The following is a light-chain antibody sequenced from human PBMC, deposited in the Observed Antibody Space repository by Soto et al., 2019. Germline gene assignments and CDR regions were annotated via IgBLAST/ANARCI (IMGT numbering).Light chain of an antibody. CDR1: QSVSSY. CDR2: DAS. J-gene: IGKJ4*01. Sequence: EIVLTQSPATLSLSPGERATLSCRASQSVSSYLAWYQQKPGQAPRLLIYDASNRATGIPARFSGSGSGKYFTPTISLLQPEYVADYYCQQGTTPLTFGGGTKVEIK. V-gene: IGKV3-11*01. CDR3: QQGTTPLT.